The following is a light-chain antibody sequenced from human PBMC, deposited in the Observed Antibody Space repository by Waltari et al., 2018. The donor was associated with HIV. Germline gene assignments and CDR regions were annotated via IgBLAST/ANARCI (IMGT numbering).Light chain of an antibody. V-gene: IGKV1-39*01. CDR1: QSISNY. J-gene: IGKJ5*01. CDR3: QQSYGTPIT. CDR2: ATF. Sequence: DIQMTQSPSSLSASVGDRVTITCRASQSISNYLNWYQQKPGKAPKLLIYATFTLQSGVPSRFSGSRSGTDFALTISSLQAEDFATYYCQQSYGTPITFGQGTRLDIK.